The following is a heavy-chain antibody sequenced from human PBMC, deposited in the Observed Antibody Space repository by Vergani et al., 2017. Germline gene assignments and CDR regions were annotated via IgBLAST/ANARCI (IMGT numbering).Heavy chain of an antibody. J-gene: IGHJ5*02. CDR2: IHWKRDVV. D-gene: IGHD1-26*01. CDR3: ATMGGATFNRPYDWFDP. CDR1: GFTFEEPG. Sequence: EVQLVESGGGLVQPGRSLRLSCAASGFTFEEPGMHWVRQAPGKGLEWVSGIHWKRDVVGYADSVKGRFTISRDNAKSSLYLEMNSLRAEDTALYYCATMGGATFNRPYDWFDPRGQGTLVTVSS. V-gene: IGHV3-9*01.